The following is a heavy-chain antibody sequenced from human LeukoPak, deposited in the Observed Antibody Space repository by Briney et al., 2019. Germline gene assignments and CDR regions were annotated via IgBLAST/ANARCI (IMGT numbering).Heavy chain of an antibody. CDR3: ASELRAYGMDV. D-gene: IGHD4-17*01. CDR2: IYHSGST. J-gene: IGHJ6*02. V-gene: IGHV4-4*02. CDR1: GGSISISNW. Sequence: TSETLSLTCAVSGGSISISNWWSWVRQPPGKGLEWIGEIYHSGSTNYNPSLKSRVTISVDKSKNQFSLKLSSVTAADTAVYYCASELRAYGMDVWGQGTTVTVSS.